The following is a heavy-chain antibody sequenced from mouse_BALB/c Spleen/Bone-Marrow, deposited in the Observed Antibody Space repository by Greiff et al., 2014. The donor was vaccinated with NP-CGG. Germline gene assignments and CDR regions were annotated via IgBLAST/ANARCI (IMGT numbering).Heavy chain of an antibody. CDR1: GITFRNFG. J-gene: IGHJ4*01. CDR2: ISSGSSTI. Sequence: EVQLVESGGGLVQPGGSRKLSCAASGITFRNFGMHWVRQAPEKGLEWVAYISSGSSTIYYADTLKGRFTISRDNPKNTLFLQMTSLRSEDTAMYYCARIGRAGGYAMDYWGQGTSVTVSS. V-gene: IGHV5-17*02. D-gene: IGHD3-3*01. CDR3: ARIGRAGGYAMDY.